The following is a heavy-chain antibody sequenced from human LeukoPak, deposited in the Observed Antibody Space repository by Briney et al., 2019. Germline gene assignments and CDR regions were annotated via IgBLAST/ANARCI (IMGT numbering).Heavy chain of an antibody. CDR2: IYTSGST. J-gene: IGHJ6*03. V-gene: IGHV4-61*02. D-gene: IGHD2-2*01. CDR1: GGSISSGSYY. CDR3: ARGGSSTSHSRYYYYYMDV. Sequence: SETLSLTCTVSGGSISSGSYYWSWIRQPAGKGLEWIGRIYTSGSTNYNPSLKSRVTISVDTSKNQFSLKLSSVTAADTAVYYCARGGSSTSHSRYYYYYMDVWGKGTTVTVSS.